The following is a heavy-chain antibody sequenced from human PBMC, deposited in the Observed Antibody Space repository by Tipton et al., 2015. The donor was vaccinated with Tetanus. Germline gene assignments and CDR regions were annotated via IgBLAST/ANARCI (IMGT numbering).Heavy chain of an antibody. J-gene: IGHJ4*01. V-gene: IGHV3-23*01. CDR2: ISGSGGST. Sequence: GSLRLSCAASGFTFSSYAMSWVRQAPGKGLEWVSAISGSGGSTYYADSVKGRFTISRDNSKNSLYLQMNSLRAEDTAVYYCARDVTGYDLTADYFDYWGHGTLVTVSS. CDR3: ARDVTGYDLTADYFDY. CDR1: GFTFSSYA. D-gene: IGHD5-12*01.